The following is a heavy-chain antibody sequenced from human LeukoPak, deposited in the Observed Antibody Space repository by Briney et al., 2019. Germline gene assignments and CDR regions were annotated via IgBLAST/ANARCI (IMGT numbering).Heavy chain of an antibody. CDR3: AKGNNGCYDS. CDR1: GFTFSSYW. CDR2: INSDGSST. D-gene: IGHD2-15*01. V-gene: IGHV3-74*01. Sequence: PGGSLRLSCAASGFTFSSYWMHWVRHAPGKGLMWVSRINSDGSSTTYADSVKGRFTISRDNSKNTLYMQMNSLRAEDTAVYFCAKGNNGCYDSWGQGTLVTVSS. J-gene: IGHJ4*02.